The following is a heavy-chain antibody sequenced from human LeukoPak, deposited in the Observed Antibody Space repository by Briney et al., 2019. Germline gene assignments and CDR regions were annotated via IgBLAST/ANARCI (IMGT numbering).Heavy chain of an antibody. Sequence: PGGSLRLSCAASGFTFSDSAIHWVRQAFGKGLEWVGRIRSKPQSYATAYDESLKGRFTISRDDSKNTAYLQMSSLKIEDTAVYYCTRVGPSTVVDYWGQGTQVTVSS. CDR2: IRSKPQSYAT. CDR3: TRVGPSTVVDY. CDR1: GFTFSDSA. D-gene: IGHD1-26*01. J-gene: IGHJ4*02. V-gene: IGHV3-73*01.